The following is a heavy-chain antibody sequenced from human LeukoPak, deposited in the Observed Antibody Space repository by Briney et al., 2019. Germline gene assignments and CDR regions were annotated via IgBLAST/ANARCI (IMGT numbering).Heavy chain of an antibody. CDR1: GGTFSSCA. D-gene: IGHD6-6*01. J-gene: IGHJ4*02. CDR2: IIPIFGTA. V-gene: IGHV1-69*05. CDR3: AREENSSPLDY. Sequence: SVKVSCKASGGTFSSCAISWVRQAPGQGLEWMGRIIPIFGTANYAQKFQGRVTITTDESTSTAYTELSSLRSEDTAVYYCAREENSSPLDYWGQGTLVTVSS.